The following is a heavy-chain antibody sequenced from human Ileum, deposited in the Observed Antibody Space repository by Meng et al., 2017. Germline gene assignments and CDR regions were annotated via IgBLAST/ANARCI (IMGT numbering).Heavy chain of an antibody. CDR3: ARDHWGSLDY. CDR1: GGSVSTSDYP. D-gene: IGHD7-27*01. J-gene: IGHJ4*02. V-gene: IGHV4-61*08. Sequence: QESGPGSVRPSWTLSLYSLVAGGSVSTSDYPGGWIRQPPGKGLEWSGYAGTNYNPYLKSRVTISVDTSKRQFSLKLTSVTAADTAVYYCARDHWGSLDYWGQGILVTVSS. CDR2: AGT.